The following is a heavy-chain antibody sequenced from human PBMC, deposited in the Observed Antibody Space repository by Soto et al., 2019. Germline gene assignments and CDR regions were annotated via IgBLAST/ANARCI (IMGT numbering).Heavy chain of an antibody. V-gene: IGHV1-69*13. CDR1: GGTFSSYA. CDR3: ARVGLYYDILTGYSQNWFDP. Sequence: SVKVSCKASGGTFSSYAISWVRQAPGQGLEWMGGIIPIFGTANYAQKFQGRVTITADESTSTAYMELSSLRSEDTAVYYCARVGLYYDILTGYSQNWFDPWGQGTLVTVSS. J-gene: IGHJ5*02. CDR2: IIPIFGTA. D-gene: IGHD3-9*01.